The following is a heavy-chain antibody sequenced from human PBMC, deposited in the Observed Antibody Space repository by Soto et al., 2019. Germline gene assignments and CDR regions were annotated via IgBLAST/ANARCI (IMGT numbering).Heavy chain of an antibody. J-gene: IGHJ4*02. CDR2: ISAYNGNT. CDR3: ARGLPRENGVCNY. V-gene: IGHV1-18*01. Sequence: QVQLVQSGAEVKKPGASVKVSCKASGYTFTSYGISWVRQAPGQGLEWMGWISAYNGNTNYAQKFQGRVTMTRNTSISTAYMELSSLRSEDTAVYYCARGLPRENGVCNYWGQGTLVTVSS. CDR1: GYTFTSYG. D-gene: IGHD2-8*01.